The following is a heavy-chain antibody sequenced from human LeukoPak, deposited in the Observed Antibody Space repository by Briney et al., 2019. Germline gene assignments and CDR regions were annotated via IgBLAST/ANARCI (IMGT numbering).Heavy chain of an antibody. D-gene: IGHD2-2*01. J-gene: IGHJ4*02. Sequence: ASVKVSCKASGYTFTSYGISRVRQAPGQGLEWMGGIIPIFGTANSAQKFQGRVTITADESTSTAYMELSSLRSEDTAVYYCARDIGYCSSTSCYWMYYFDYWGQGTLVTVSS. CDR2: IIPIFGTA. CDR1: GYTFTSYG. CDR3: ARDIGYCSSTSCYWMYYFDY. V-gene: IGHV1-69*13.